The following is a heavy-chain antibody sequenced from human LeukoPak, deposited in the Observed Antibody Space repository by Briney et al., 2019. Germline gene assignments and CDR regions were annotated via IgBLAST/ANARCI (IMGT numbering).Heavy chain of an antibody. D-gene: IGHD6-6*01. CDR2: ISAYNGNT. J-gene: IGHJ6*03. CDR3: ATHSTRIAVRPSDYYYYMDV. Sequence: ASVKVSFKASGYTFTIYGISWVRQAPGQGLEWMGWISAYNGNTNYAQKLQGRVTMTTDTSTSTAYMELRSLRSDDTAVYYCATHSTRIAVRPSDYYYYMDVWGKGTTVIVSS. V-gene: IGHV1-18*01. CDR1: GYTFTIYG.